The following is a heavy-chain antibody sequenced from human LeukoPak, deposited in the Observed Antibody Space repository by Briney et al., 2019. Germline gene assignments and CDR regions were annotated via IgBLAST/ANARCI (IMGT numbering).Heavy chain of an antibody. CDR2: IKHSGII. Sequence: SETLSLTCAVSGVSFSGYYWSWIRQPPGKGLEWIGEIKHSGIIHYNPSLKSRVTISVDTSKNQFSLKLSSVTAADTAVYYCARGRAFSRHWGQGTLVTVSS. CDR1: GVSFSGYY. D-gene: IGHD3-3*02. CDR3: ARGRAFSRH. V-gene: IGHV4-34*01. J-gene: IGHJ4*02.